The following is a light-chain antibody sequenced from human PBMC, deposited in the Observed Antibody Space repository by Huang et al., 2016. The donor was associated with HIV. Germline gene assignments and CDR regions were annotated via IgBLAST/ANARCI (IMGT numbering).Light chain of an antibody. J-gene: IGKJ1*01. CDR1: QAISPN. V-gene: IGKV3-15*01. Sequence: ETVMTQSPATLSVSPGERATLSCRASQAISPNLAWYQQKPGQAPRLVIYGASTRATGIPARFSGSGSVTEFTLTINSLSSEDFAIYYCQQYNNWPATFGQGTKVEIK. CDR3: QQYNNWPAT. CDR2: GAS.